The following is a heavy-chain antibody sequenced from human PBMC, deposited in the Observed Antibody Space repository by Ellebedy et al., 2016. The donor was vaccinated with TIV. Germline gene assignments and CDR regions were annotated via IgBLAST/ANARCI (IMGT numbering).Heavy chain of an antibody. J-gene: IGHJ4*02. V-gene: IGHV3-13*01. CDR1: GFTFSSYD. D-gene: IGHD5-24*01. CDR3: ATEAGYRLHY. Sequence: GESLKISCAASGFTFSSYDMHWVRQATGKGLEWVSAISTAGDTYYPGSVKGRFTISRENAKNSMYLQMNSLKIEDTAVYYCATEAGYRLHYWGQGTLVTVSS. CDR2: ISTAGDT.